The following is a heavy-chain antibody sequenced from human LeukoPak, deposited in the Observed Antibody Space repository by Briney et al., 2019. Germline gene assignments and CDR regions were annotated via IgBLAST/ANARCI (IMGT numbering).Heavy chain of an antibody. CDR3: AKASSSSWYVLGN. V-gene: IGHV3-23*01. D-gene: IGHD6-13*01. Sequence: GGSLRLSCAASDFTFSNYVMSRVRQAPGKGLEWVSTISGSGGSTYYADSVKGRFTISRDNSKNTLYLQMNSLRAEDTAVYYCAKASSSSWYVLGNWGQGTLVTVSS. J-gene: IGHJ4*02. CDR2: ISGSGGST. CDR1: DFTFSNYV.